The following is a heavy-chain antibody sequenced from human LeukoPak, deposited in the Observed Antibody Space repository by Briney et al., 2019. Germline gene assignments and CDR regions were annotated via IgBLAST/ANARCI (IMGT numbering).Heavy chain of an antibody. CDR2: INPSSGGT. Sequence: GASVKVSCKATVYAFNDYFMHWARQAPGQGLEWMGGINPSSGGTNYAQKFQARVTMTRDTSISTAYMELSRLTSDDTAVYYCARRGYSAYDIAYWGQGTLVTVSS. D-gene: IGHD5-12*01. CDR3: ARRGYSAYDIAY. J-gene: IGHJ4*02. CDR1: VYAFNDYF. V-gene: IGHV1-2*02.